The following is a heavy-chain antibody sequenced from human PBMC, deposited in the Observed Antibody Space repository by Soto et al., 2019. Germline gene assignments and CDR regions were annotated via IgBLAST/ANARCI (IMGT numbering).Heavy chain of an antibody. V-gene: IGHV5-51*01. CDR1: GYNFTSHW. CDR2: IYPGDSDT. D-gene: IGHD3-10*01. Sequence: EVQLVQSGAEVKKPGESLKISCKGSGYNFTSHWIGWVRQMPGKGLEWMGIIYPGDSDTRYSPSFQGQVTISADKSISTAYLQRSSLKASDTAMYYCARHTGVPGATVGRGIRLNYYFGLDVWGQGTTVTVSS. J-gene: IGHJ6*02. CDR3: ARHTGVPGATVGRGIRLNYYFGLDV.